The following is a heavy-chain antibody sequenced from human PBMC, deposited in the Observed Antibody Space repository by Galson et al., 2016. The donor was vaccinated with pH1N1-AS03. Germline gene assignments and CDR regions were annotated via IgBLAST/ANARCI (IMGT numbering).Heavy chain of an antibody. V-gene: IGHV3-74*01. J-gene: IGHJ4*02. D-gene: IGHD3-10*01. Sequence: SLRLSCAASGFTFGGYWMHWVRQGPGKGLEWVSHIHTDGSRTTYADSVKGRFSISRDNAKITLYLQMSSLRAEDTAVYYCARVYYYGSAGSYSLDYWGQGTLVTVSS. CDR3: ARVYYYGSAGSYSLDY. CDR1: GFTFGGYW. CDR2: IHTDGSRT.